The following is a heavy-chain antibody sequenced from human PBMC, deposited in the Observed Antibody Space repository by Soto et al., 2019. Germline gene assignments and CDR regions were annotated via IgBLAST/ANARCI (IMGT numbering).Heavy chain of an antibody. J-gene: IGHJ6*02. Sequence: NPSETLSLTCTVSGGSISSGDYYWSWIRQPPGKGLEWIGYIYYSGSTYYNPSLKSRVTISVDTSKNQFSLKLSSVTAADTAVYYCARCIPGIAVAGHYYYYGMDVWGHGTTVTVSS. V-gene: IGHV4-30-4*01. CDR2: IYYSGST. D-gene: IGHD6-19*01. CDR3: ARCIPGIAVAGHYYYYGMDV. CDR1: GGSISSGDYY.